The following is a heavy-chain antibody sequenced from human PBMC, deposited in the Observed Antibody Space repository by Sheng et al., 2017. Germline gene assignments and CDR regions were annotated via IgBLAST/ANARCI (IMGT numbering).Heavy chain of an antibody. D-gene: IGHD3-10*01. V-gene: IGHV3-64*01. CDR3: ARDSHSAVRGGSLEY. J-gene: IGHJ4*02. Sequence: EVQLVESGGGLVQPGGSLRLSCAASGFTFSSYAMHWVRQAPGKGLEYVSAISSNGDSTYYTNSVKGRFTISRDNSKNTLYLQMDSLRAEDMAVYYCARDSHSAVRGGSLEYWGQGTLVTVSS. CDR2: ISSNGDST. CDR1: GFTFSSYA.